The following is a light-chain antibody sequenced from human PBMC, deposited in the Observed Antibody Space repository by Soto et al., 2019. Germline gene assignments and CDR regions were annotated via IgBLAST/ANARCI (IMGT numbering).Light chain of an antibody. V-gene: IGKV1-27*01. J-gene: IGKJ3*01. CDR2: APS. CDR3: QKCNSAPFT. CDR1: QGIYNS. Sequence: TQMTQSPSSLSASVGDRVTITCRASQGIYNSLAWYQQKPGKVPKILIYAPSSVVSGVPSRFSGSGSGTDFTLTISSLQPEEVATYYCQKCNSAPFTFGPGTKVDIK.